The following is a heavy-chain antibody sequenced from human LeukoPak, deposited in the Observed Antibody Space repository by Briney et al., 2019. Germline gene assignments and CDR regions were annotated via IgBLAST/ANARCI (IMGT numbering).Heavy chain of an antibody. V-gene: IGHV4-39*01. Sequence: SETLSLTCTVSGGSISTSRHYWGWIRQPPGKGLEWIGNMYYSGSTYYNPSLKSRVTISVDTYKSRFSLKLSSVTAADTAVYYCATTVTTRYYFDYWGQGTLVTVPS. CDR1: GGSISTSRHY. J-gene: IGHJ4*02. D-gene: IGHD4-17*01. CDR2: MYYSGST. CDR3: ATTVTTRYYFDY.